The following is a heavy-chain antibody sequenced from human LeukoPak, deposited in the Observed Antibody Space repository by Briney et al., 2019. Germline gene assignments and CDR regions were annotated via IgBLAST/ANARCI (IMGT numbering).Heavy chain of an antibody. Sequence: GGSLRLSYAASGFTFSSYAMHWVRQAPGKGLEWVAVISYDGSNKYYADSVKGRFTISRDNSKNTLYLQMNSLRAEDTAVYYCARAKNFDYWGQGTLVTVSS. J-gene: IGHJ4*02. V-gene: IGHV3-30-3*01. CDR3: ARAKNFDY. CDR1: GFTFSSYA. CDR2: ISYDGSNK.